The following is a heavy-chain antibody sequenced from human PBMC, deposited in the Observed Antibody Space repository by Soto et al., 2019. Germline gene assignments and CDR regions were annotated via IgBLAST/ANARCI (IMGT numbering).Heavy chain of an antibody. CDR3: ARVDRDGYNNDYFDY. CDR2: IIPIFGTA. J-gene: IGHJ4*02. Sequence: QVQLVQSGAEVTKPGSSVKVSCKASGGTFSSYAISWVRQAPGQGLEWMGGIIPIFGTANYAQKFQGRVTITADKSTSTAYMELSSLRSEDTAVYYCARVDRDGYNNDYFDYWGQGTLVTVSS. CDR1: GGTFSSYA. V-gene: IGHV1-69*06. D-gene: IGHD4-4*01.